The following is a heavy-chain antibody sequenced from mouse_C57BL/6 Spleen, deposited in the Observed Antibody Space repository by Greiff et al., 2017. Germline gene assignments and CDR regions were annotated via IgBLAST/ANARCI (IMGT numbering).Heavy chain of an antibody. CDR3: ARVPSYYYGSSYAYYFDY. V-gene: IGHV1-9*01. CDR1: GYTFTGYW. J-gene: IGHJ2*01. CDR2: ILPGSGST. Sequence: QVQLQQSGAELMKPGASVKLSCKATGYTFTGYWIEWVKQRPGHGLEWIGEILPGSGSTNYNEKFKGKATFTADTSSNTAYMQLSSLTTDDSAIYYCARVPSYYYGSSYAYYFDYWGQGTTLTVSS. D-gene: IGHD1-1*01.